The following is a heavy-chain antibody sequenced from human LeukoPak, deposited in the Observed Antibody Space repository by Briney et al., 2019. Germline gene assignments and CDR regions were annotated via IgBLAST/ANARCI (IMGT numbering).Heavy chain of an antibody. J-gene: IGHJ1*01. Sequence: GGSLRLSCLASGFDFSNYGMHWVRQAPGKGLEWVAVIWFDGNNKYYADSVKGRFTISKDNSKNTRYLQMSSLTAEDTAVYYCARDRAPLVVDGHFHHWGQGTLVTVAS. V-gene: IGHV3-33*01. D-gene: IGHD3-22*01. CDR3: ARDRAPLVVDGHFHH. CDR1: GFDFSNYG. CDR2: IWFDGNNK.